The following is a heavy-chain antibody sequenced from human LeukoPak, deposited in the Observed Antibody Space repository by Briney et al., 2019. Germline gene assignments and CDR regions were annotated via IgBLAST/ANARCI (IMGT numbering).Heavy chain of an antibody. Sequence: SETLSLTCTVSGGSITSYYWSWIRQPPGKGLEWFGYISYSGSTNYNPSLKSRVTISVDTSKNQFSLKLSSVTAADTALYYCARHGGYSNGYARYFDYWGQGTLVTVSS. CDR2: ISYSGST. CDR3: ARHGGYSNGYARYFDY. J-gene: IGHJ4*02. CDR1: GGSITSYY. D-gene: IGHD5-18*01. V-gene: IGHV4-59*08.